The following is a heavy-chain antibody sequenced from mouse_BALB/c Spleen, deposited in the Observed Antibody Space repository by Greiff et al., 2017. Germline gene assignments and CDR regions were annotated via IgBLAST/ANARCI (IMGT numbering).Heavy chain of an antibody. V-gene: IGHV1S137*01. D-gene: IGHD2-4*01. CDR1: GYTFTDYA. CDR3: ARSGLPYAMDY. J-gene: IGHJ4*01. Sequence: VQLQQSGAELVRPGVSVKISCKGSGYTFTDYAMHWVKQSHAKSLEWIGVISTYYGDASYNQKFKGKATMTVDKSSSTAYMELARLTSEDSAIYYCARSGLPYAMDYWGQGTSVTVSS. CDR2: ISTYYGDA.